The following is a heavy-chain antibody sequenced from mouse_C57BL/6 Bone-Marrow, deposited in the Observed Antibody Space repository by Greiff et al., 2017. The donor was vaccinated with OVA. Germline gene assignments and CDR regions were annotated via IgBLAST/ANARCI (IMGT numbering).Heavy chain of an antibody. J-gene: IGHJ3*01. D-gene: IGHD2-3*01. CDR2: IYPGGGYT. CDR1: GYTFTSYW. CDR3: ARFDVYYSRLTY. Sequence: QVQLQQSGAELAKPGASVKLSCKASGYTFTSYWIHWVKQRPGPGLEWIGYIYPGGGYTKSNQKFKDKATLTADKSSSTAYMQLSSRTYKASAVYYCARFDVYYSRLTYGGQGTLFTVSA. V-gene: IGHV1-7*01.